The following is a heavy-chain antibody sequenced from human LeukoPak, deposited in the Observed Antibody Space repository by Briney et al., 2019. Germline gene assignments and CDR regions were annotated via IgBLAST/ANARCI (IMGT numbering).Heavy chain of an antibody. V-gene: IGHV3-21*01. CDR2: ISSSSSYI. CDR3: ARDRVGSAATFDY. CDR1: GFTFSSYS. Sequence: WGSLRLSCAASGFTFSSYSMNWVRQAPGKGLEWVSSISSSSSYIYYADSVKGRFTISRDNAKNSLYLQMNSLRAEDTAVYYCARDRVGSAATFDYWGQGTLVTVSS. J-gene: IGHJ4*02. D-gene: IGHD2-15*01.